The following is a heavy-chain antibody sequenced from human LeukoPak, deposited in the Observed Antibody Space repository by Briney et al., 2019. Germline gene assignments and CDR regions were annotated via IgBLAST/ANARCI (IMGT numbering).Heavy chain of an antibody. CDR1: GFTFSRYW. D-gene: IGHD5-18*01. V-gene: IGHV3-7*01. J-gene: IGHJ6*03. Sequence: PGGSLRLSCEASGFTFSRYWMDWVRQAPGKGLEWVANINQDETEENYLDSVKGRFTISRDNAKNSLYLQMSSLRAEDTAVYYCARVGTPMVTIVAPYYMDVWGKGTTVTASS. CDR2: INQDETEE. CDR3: ARVGTPMVTIVAPYYMDV.